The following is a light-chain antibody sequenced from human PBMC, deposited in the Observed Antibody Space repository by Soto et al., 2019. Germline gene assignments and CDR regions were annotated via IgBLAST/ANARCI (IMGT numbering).Light chain of an antibody. V-gene: IGKV3-15*01. CDR1: QGVSRK. J-gene: IGKJ4*01. CDR2: GAS. CDR3: QQYDNLPLT. Sequence: DIVMTQSPATLSVAPGERVTFSCRASQGVSRKLAWYQHKPGQAPRLLISGASTGATGIPARFSGSGSGTDFTFTISSLQPEDIATYYCQQYDNLPLTFGGGTKVDI.